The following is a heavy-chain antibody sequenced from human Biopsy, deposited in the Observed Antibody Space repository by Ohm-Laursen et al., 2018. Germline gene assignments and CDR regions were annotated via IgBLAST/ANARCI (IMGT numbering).Heavy chain of an antibody. CDR3: ARDRPSVSTYGVD. CDR2: SSAYNGKT. V-gene: IGHV1-18*01. D-gene: IGHD3-3*01. Sequence: ASVKVFCKASGGPSSNYAFTWVRQAPGQGLEWMGWSSAYNGKTNYAQKFQGRLTMTTDTSTSTAYMELRSLRSDDTAVYYCARDRPSVSTYGVDWGQGTLVTVSS. CDR1: GGPSSNYA. J-gene: IGHJ4*02.